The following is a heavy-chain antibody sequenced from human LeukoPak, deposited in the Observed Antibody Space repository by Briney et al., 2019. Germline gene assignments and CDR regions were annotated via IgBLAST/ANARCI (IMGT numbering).Heavy chain of an antibody. D-gene: IGHD4-17*01. V-gene: IGHV1-2*02. CDR2: INPNSGGT. CDR1: GYTFTGYY. Sequence: ASVKVSCKASGYTFTGYYMHWVRQAPGQGLEWMGWINPNSGGTSSAQKFQGRVTMTRDTSISTVYMELSRLRSDDTAVYYCRTDRYGDYGDYIDYWGQGTLVTVSS. CDR3: RTDRYGDYGDYIDY. J-gene: IGHJ4*02.